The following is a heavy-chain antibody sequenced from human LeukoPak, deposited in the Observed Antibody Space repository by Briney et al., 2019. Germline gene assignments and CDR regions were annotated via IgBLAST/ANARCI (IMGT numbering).Heavy chain of an antibody. CDR2: IIPIFGTA. Sequence: SVKVSCKASGGTFSSYAISWVRQAPGQGLEWMGRIIPIFGTANYAQKFQGRVTITTDESTSTAYMELSSLRSEDTAVYYCASDFYRYDSSGYLDAFDIWGQGTMVTVSS. CDR1: GGTFSSYA. J-gene: IGHJ3*02. V-gene: IGHV1-69*05. CDR3: ASDFYRYDSSGYLDAFDI. D-gene: IGHD3-22*01.